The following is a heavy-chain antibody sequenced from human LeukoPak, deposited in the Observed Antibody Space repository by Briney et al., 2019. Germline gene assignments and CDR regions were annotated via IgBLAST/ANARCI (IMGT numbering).Heavy chain of an antibody. Sequence: SETLSLTCTVSGGSIGSYYWNWIRQPPGKGLEWIGYIYYSECTNYNPSLKSRATISVDTSKNQFSLKVSSVTAADTAVYYCARSKDGFNADYWGQGILVTVSS. D-gene: IGHD5-24*01. CDR2: IYYSECT. V-gene: IGHV4-59*01. CDR1: GGSIGSYY. CDR3: ARSKDGFNADY. J-gene: IGHJ4*02.